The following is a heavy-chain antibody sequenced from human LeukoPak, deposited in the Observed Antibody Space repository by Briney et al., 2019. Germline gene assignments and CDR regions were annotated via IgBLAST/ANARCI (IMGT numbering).Heavy chain of an antibody. CDR3: AKRQQQLVLMGYYYYMDV. D-gene: IGHD6-13*01. CDR2: ISGSGGST. V-gene: IGHV3-23*01. Sequence: GGSLRLSCAASGFTFSSCAMSWVRQAPGKGLEWVSAISGSGGSTYYADSVKGRFTISRDNSKNTLYLQMNSLRAEDTAVYYCAKRQQQLVLMGYYYYMDVWGKGTTVTVSS. J-gene: IGHJ6*03. CDR1: GFTFSSCA.